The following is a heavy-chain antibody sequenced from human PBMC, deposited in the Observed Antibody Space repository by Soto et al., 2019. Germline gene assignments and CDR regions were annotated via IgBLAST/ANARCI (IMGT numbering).Heavy chain of an antibody. CDR2: IYYRGNT. Sequence: QLQLQESGPGLVKPSETLSLTCTVSGGSISSSSYYWGWTRQPPGKGLEWIGSIYYRGNTYYNPSLKSRVTISVDTSKNQFSLKLSSVTAADTAVYYCAREGGGYCSGGSCQVDYWGQGTLVTVSS. CDR3: AREGGGYCSGGSCQVDY. J-gene: IGHJ4*02. CDR1: GGSISSSSYY. V-gene: IGHV4-39*02. D-gene: IGHD2-15*01.